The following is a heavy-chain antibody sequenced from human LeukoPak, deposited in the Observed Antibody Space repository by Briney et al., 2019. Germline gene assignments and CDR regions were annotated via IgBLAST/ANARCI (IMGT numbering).Heavy chain of an antibody. D-gene: IGHD6-6*01. V-gene: IGHV4-34*01. CDR3: ARGDSSSSPGWFDP. CDR1: GGSFSGYY. J-gene: IGHJ5*02. CDR2: INHSGST. Sequence: SETLSLTCAVYGGSFSGYYWSWIRQPPGKGLEWIGEINHSGSTNYNPSLKSRVTISVDTSKNQFSLKLSSVTAADTAVYYCARGDSSSSPGWFDPWSQGTLVTVSS.